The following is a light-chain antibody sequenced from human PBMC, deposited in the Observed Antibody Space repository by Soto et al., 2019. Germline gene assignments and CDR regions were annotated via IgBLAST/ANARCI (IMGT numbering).Light chain of an antibody. V-gene: IGLV2-14*01. J-gene: IGLJ1*01. Sequence: QSVLTQPASVSGSPGQSITISCTGTSSDVGGYNYVSWYQQHPGKAPKLMIFEVSSRPSGVSYRFSGSKSGNTASLTISGLQAEDEADYYCSSYTINRTYVFGTGTKVTVL. CDR2: EVS. CDR1: SSDVGGYNY. CDR3: SSYTINRTYV.